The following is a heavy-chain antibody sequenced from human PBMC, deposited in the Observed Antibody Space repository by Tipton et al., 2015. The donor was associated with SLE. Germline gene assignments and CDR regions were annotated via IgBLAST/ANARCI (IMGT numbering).Heavy chain of an antibody. Sequence: SLRLSCAGSGFTFSSYSMNWVRQAPGKGLEWVSSFSRSSSFIHYADSVKGRFTISRDNAKNSLYLQMNSLRAEDTAVYYCARGGSSRGFDFWGQGTLVTVSS. CDR1: GFTFSSYS. J-gene: IGHJ4*02. D-gene: IGHD6-6*01. CDR2: FSRSSSFI. V-gene: IGHV3-21*01. CDR3: ARGGSSRGFDF.